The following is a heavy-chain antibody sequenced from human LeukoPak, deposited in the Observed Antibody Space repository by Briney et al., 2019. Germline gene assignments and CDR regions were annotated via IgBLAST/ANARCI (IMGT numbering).Heavy chain of an antibody. CDR3: AKDRGGYKAGRDAFDI. CDR1: RFTFSSYG. Sequence: GGSLRLSCAASRFTFSSYGMHWVRQAPGKGLEWVAYIQYDGSNEQYADSVKGRFSISRDNSKNTLYLQMNSLRAEDTAVYYCAKDRGGYKAGRDAFDIWGQGTMVTVSS. D-gene: IGHD5-24*01. V-gene: IGHV3-30*02. J-gene: IGHJ3*02. CDR2: IQYDGSNE.